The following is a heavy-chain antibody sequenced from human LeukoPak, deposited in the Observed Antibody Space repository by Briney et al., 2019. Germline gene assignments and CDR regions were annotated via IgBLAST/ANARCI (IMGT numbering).Heavy chain of an antibody. CDR2: ISGSGGST. V-gene: IGHV3-23*01. D-gene: IGHD6-19*01. CDR1: GFTFSSYA. J-gene: IGHJ4*02. Sequence: PGGSLRLSCAASGFTFSSYAMSWVRQAPGKGVEWVSAISGSGGSTYYADSVKGRFTISRDNSKNTLYLQMNSLRAEDTAVYYCAKNRLALYYFDYWGQGTLVTVSS. CDR3: AKNRLALYYFDY.